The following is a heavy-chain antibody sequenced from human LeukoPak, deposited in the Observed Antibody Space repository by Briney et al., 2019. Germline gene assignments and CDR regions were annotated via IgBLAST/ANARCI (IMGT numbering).Heavy chain of an antibody. Sequence: SETLSLTCTVSGGSISSGGYYWSWIRQHPGKGLEWIGYIYYSGSTYYNPSLKSRVTISVDTSKNQFSLKLSSVTAADTAVYYCARGQKDYGSGSYYKGYYFDYWGQGTLVTLSS. CDR3: ARGQKDYGSGSYYKGYYFDY. CDR2: IYYSGST. V-gene: IGHV4-31*03. CDR1: GGSISSGGYY. J-gene: IGHJ4*02. D-gene: IGHD3-10*01.